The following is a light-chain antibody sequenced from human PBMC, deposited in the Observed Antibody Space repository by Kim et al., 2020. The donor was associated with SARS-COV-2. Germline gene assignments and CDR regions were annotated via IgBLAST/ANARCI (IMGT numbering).Light chain of an antibody. CDR1: KLGDKH. Sequence: SYELTQPPSVSVSPGQTASITCSGHKLGDKHAYWYQQKPGQSPVLVIYQDIKRPSGIPERFSGSNSGNTVTLTISGTQSMEEADYYCQAWDSSTEVFGGG. V-gene: IGLV3-1*01. CDR3: QAWDSSTEV. CDR2: QDI. J-gene: IGLJ3*02.